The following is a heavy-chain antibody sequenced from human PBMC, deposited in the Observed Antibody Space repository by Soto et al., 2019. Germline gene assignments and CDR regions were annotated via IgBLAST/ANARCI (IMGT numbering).Heavy chain of an antibody. CDR1: GYLFKVYY. D-gene: IGHD2-2*02. V-gene: IGHV1-2*02. Sequence: DSGKVCGNSSGYLFKVYYLHWDRHAPGQGLEWMGWINPNGGGTAYAPRFQGRVSLTRDTSISTAYMELSGLRSDDTPLYYCAGGAEHLYHTNALDFWGQGTMVTGSS. CDR3: AGGAEHLYHTNALDF. CDR2: INPNGGGT. J-gene: IGHJ3*01.